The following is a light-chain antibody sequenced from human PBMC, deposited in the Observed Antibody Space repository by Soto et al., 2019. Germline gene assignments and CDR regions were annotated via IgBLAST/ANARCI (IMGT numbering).Light chain of an antibody. CDR2: EVS. J-gene: IGLJ3*02. CDR3: SSYTSSSTWV. Sequence: QSALTQPASVSGSPGQSITISCTGASSDVGRYNYVSWYQQHPGKAPKLMIYEVSNRPSGVSNRFSGSKSGNAASLTISGLQAGDEAEYYCSSYTSSSTWVFGGGTKLTVL. CDR1: SSDVGRYNY. V-gene: IGLV2-14*01.